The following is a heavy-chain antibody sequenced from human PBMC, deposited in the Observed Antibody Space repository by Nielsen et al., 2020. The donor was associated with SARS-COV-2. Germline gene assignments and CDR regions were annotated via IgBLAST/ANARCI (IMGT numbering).Heavy chain of an antibody. CDR1: GFTFSSYA. D-gene: IGHD3-22*01. CDR3: AKSPQNRYYDSSGYWDY. Sequence: GGSLRLSCAASGFTFSSYAMSWVRQAPGKGLEWVSAISGSDGSTYYADSVKGRFTISRDNSKNTLYLQMNSLRAEDTAVYYCAKSPQNRYYDSSGYWDYWGQGTLVTVSS. J-gene: IGHJ4*02. CDR2: ISGSDGST. V-gene: IGHV3-23*01.